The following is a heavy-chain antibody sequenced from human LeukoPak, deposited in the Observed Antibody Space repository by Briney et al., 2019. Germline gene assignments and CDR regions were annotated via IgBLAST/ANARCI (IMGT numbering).Heavy chain of an antibody. CDR2: ISWNSGTI. CDR3: AKDYTSGWYGAFDI. J-gene: IGHJ3*02. Sequence: GGSLRLSCAASGFTFSSYSMNWVRQAPGKGLEWVSGISWNSGTIGYADSVKGRFTISRDNAKNSLYLQMNSLRAEDMAFYYCAKDYTSGWYGAFDIWGQGTMVTVSS. CDR1: GFTFSSYS. V-gene: IGHV3-9*03. D-gene: IGHD6-19*01.